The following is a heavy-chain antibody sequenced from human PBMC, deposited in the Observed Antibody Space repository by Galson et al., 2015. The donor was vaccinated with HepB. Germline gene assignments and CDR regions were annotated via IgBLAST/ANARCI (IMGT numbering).Heavy chain of an antibody. V-gene: IGHV1-46*01. D-gene: IGHD3-10*01. CDR1: GYTFTSYA. CDR2: INPSGGNT. J-gene: IGHJ4*02. Sequence: SVKVSCKASGYTFTSYAMNWVRQAPGQGLEWMGIINPSGGNTDYAQKFRGRLTMTRDTSTSTVFMELSSLRSEDTAVYHCARGVLLWDGPDYWGQGTLVTVSS. CDR3: ARGVLLWDGPDY.